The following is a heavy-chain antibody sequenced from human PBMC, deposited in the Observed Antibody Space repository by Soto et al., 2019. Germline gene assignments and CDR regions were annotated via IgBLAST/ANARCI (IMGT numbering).Heavy chain of an antibody. D-gene: IGHD5-18*01. V-gene: IGHV3-23*01. CDR2: ISGSDGRK. CDR3: PKGVSQYTPLALFDY. J-gene: IGHJ4*02. Sequence: EVQLLESGGGLVRPGGSLRLSCAASGLTLSSYAMSWVRQAPGKGLEVVSTISGSDGRKYSTDPVKGRITISRDNSRNTAYLQMNSLRVEDTAVYYCPKGVSQYTPLALFDYWGRGTLVTVSS. CDR1: GLTLSSYA.